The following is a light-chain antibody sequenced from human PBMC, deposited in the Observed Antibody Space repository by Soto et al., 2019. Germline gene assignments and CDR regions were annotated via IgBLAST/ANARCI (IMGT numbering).Light chain of an antibody. CDR2: EVS. V-gene: IGLV2-14*01. J-gene: IGLJ2*01. CDR3: SSYTSSNTLV. Sequence: QSVLTQPASVSGSPGQSITISCTGTSSDVGAYNYVSWYQQHPGKAPKLMIFEVSDRPSGVSNRFSGSKSGNTASLTISGLQAEEAADYCCSSYTSSNTLVFGGGTKVTVL. CDR1: SSDVGAYNY.